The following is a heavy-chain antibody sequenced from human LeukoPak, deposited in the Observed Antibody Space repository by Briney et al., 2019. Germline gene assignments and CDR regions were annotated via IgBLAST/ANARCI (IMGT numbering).Heavy chain of an antibody. CDR3: TRDRDDYYFDY. CDR1: GFTFSSYA. CDR2: ISYDGSNK. Sequence: GGSLRLSRAASGFTFSSYAMHWVRQAPGKGLEWVAVISYDGSNKYYADSVKGRFTISRDNSKNTLYLQMNSLRAEDTAVYYCTRDRDDYYFDYWGQGTLVTVSS. V-gene: IGHV3-30-3*01. D-gene: IGHD1-1*01. J-gene: IGHJ4*02.